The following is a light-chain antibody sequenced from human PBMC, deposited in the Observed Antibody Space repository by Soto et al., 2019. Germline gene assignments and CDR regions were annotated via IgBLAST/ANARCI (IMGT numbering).Light chain of an antibody. V-gene: IGLV2-8*01. Sequence: QSALTQPPSASGSPGQSVTISCTGTSSDVGGYNYVSWYQQHPGKAPKLMIYEVIKRPSGVPNRFSGSKSGNTASLTVSGLQAEDEADYYCCSYGGNNNLVFGTGTKLTVL. CDR2: EVI. CDR3: CSYGGNNNLV. CDR1: SSDVGGYNY. J-gene: IGLJ1*01.